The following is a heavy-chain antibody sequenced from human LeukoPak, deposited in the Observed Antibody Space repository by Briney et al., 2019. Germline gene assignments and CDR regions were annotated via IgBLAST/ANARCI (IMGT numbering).Heavy chain of an antibody. V-gene: IGHV1-58*01. D-gene: IGHD3-10*01. J-gene: IGHJ4*02. Sequence: SVKVSCKASGFTFTGSAVQWVRQARGQRLEWIGWIVVGSGDTNYAQNFQERVTITSDMSTSTAYMELSSLRSEDTAVYYCAAVRYFASGTYSYFYYWGQGTLVTVS. CDR3: AAVRYFASGTYSYFYY. CDR2: IVVGSGDT. CDR1: GFTFTGSA.